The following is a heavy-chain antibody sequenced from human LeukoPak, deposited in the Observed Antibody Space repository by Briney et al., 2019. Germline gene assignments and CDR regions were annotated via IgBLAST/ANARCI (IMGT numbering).Heavy chain of an antibody. CDR3: AKWRSGYYFDY. CDR1: GFTFSSYG. Sequence: GGSLRLSCAASGFTFSSYGIHWVRQAPGKGLEWVAVISNSGSNKYYADSMKGRFTVSRDNSKNTAYLQLNSLRTEDTAVYYCAKWRSGYYFDYWGQGTLVTVPS. V-gene: IGHV3-30*18. CDR2: ISNSGSNK. J-gene: IGHJ4*02. D-gene: IGHD3-3*01.